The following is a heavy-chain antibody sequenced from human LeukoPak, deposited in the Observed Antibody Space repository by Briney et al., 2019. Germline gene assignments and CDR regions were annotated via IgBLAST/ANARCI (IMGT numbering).Heavy chain of an antibody. CDR1: GYTFTGYY. CDR2: INTNTGNP. V-gene: IGHV7-4-1*02. D-gene: IGHD3-10*01. Sequence: ASVKVSCKASGYTFTGYYMHWVRQAPGQGLEWMGWINTNTGNPTYAQGFTGRFVFSLDTSVSTAYLQISSLKAEDTAVYYCASTMVRGVNDAFDIWGQGTMVTVSS. J-gene: IGHJ3*02. CDR3: ASTMVRGVNDAFDI.